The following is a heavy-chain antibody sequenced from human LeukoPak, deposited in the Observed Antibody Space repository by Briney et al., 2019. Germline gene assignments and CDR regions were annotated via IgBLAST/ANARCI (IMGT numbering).Heavy chain of an antibody. Sequence: GGSLRLSCAASGLTFSNYGMSWVRQAPGRGLEWVSGISASGGTTNYADSVEGRFTNSRHNSKNTLYLQMNTLRGEGAAVYYCAKGHAVSGTGFVCWGQGTLVTVSS. CDR3: AKGHAVSGTGFVC. CDR2: ISASGGTT. D-gene: IGHD1-14*01. J-gene: IGHJ4*02. V-gene: IGHV3-23*01. CDR1: GLTFSNYG.